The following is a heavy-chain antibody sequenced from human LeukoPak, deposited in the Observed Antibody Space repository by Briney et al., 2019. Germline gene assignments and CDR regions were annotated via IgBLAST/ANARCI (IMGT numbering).Heavy chain of an antibody. J-gene: IGHJ4*02. V-gene: IGHV3-30-3*01. CDR2: TSYDGSNK. CDR3: ARGQDQMAFDY. Sequence: GGSLRLSCAASGFTFSSYAMHWVRQAPGKGLEWVAVTSYDGSNKYYADSVKGRFTISRDNSKNTLYLQMNSLRAEDTAVYYCARGQDQMAFDYWGQGTLVTVSS. CDR1: GFTFSSYA. D-gene: IGHD5-24*01.